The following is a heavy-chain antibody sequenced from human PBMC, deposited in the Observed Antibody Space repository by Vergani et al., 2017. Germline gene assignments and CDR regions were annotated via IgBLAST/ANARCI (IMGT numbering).Heavy chain of an antibody. CDR1: GFTFKQYG. CDR2: TWYDGNNK. D-gene: IGHD3-22*01. V-gene: IGHV3-33*01. CDR3: ARDVPLLYYRFDP. J-gene: IGHJ5*01. Sequence: QVQLVESGGGVVQPGRSLRLPCAASGFTFKQYGTHWVRQAPGKGLEWVAVTWYDGNNKQYADSVKGRFTISRANSKSTMYLQMNSLREEDTGVYYCARDVPLLYYRFDPWGQGTLVTGSS.